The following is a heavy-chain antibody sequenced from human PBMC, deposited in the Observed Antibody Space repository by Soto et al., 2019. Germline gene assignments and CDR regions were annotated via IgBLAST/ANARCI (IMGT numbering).Heavy chain of an antibody. CDR3: ASVYDSSGYIDY. V-gene: IGHV3-21*01. CDR1: GFTFSSYS. J-gene: IGHJ4*02. D-gene: IGHD3-22*01. CDR2: ISSSSSYI. Sequence: LRLSCAASGFTFSSYSMNWVRQAPGKGLEWVSSISSSSSYIYYADSVKGRFTISRDNAKNSLYLQMNSLRAEDTAVYYCASVYDSSGYIDYWGQGTLVTVSS.